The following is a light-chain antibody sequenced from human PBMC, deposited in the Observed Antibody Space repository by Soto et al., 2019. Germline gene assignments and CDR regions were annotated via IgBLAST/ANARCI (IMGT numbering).Light chain of an antibody. Sequence: EILMTQSPATLSVSPGERATLSCRASQSVGRYLAWYQQKPGQAPRLLTYDASTRATGIPARFSGSGSGTEFTLTISSLQSEDFAVYYCQQYNNWPLTFGGGTKVQIK. CDR2: DAS. CDR3: QQYNNWPLT. J-gene: IGKJ4*01. CDR1: QSVGRY. V-gene: IGKV3-15*01.